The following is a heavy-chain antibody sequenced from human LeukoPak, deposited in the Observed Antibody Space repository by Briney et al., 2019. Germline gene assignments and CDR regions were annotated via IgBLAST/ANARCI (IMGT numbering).Heavy chain of an antibody. Sequence: ASVKVSCKASGYTFTSYYMHWVRQAPGQGLEWMGIINPSGGSTSYAQKFQGRVTMTRNTSISTAYMELSSLRSEDTAVYYCARETLPNWLDPWGQGTLVTVSS. CDR1: GYTFTSYY. CDR3: ARETLPNWLDP. V-gene: IGHV1-46*01. D-gene: IGHD2-2*01. J-gene: IGHJ5*02. CDR2: INPSGGST.